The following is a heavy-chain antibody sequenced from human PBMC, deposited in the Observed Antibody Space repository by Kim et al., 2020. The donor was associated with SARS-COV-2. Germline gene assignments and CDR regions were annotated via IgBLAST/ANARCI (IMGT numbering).Heavy chain of an antibody. J-gene: IGHJ4*02. CDR3: ARGYARYSSGWSLGY. Sequence: SETLSLTCTVSGGSISSYYWSWIRQPPGKGLEWIGYIYYSGSTNYNPSLKSRVTISVDTSKNQFSLKLSSVTAADTAVYYCARGYARYSSGWSLGYWGQG. D-gene: IGHD6-19*01. CDR2: IYYSGST. CDR1: GGSISSYY. V-gene: IGHV4-59*13.